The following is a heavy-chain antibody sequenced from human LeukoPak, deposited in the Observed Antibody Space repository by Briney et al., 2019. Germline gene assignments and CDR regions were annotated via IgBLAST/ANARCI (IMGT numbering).Heavy chain of an antibody. CDR2: VYTSGST. CDR3: ARALCSSTSCYVRPHYYYYYYMDV. J-gene: IGHJ6*03. V-gene: IGHV4-4*07. CDR1: GGSISGYY. D-gene: IGHD2-2*01. Sequence: PSETLSLTCSVSGGSISGYYWTWIRQPAGKGLEWIGRVYTSGSTHYNPSLKTRLTMSVDTSKNQFSLKLSSVTAADTAVYYCARALCSSTSCYVRPHYYYYYYMDVWGKGTTVTVSS.